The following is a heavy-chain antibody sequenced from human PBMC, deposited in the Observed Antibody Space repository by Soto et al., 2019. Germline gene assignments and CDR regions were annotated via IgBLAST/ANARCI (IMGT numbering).Heavy chain of an antibody. Sequence: TSETLSLTCTVSGGSISSYYWSWFRQPPGQGLEWVGYVYYTGTTTYNPSLKSRATVSLDTSKNQFSLNLRSVTAADTAVYYCARLGGYYQAFDRWGQGTLVTVSS. CDR1: GGSISSYY. J-gene: IGHJ4*01. V-gene: IGHV4-59*08. CDR3: ARLGGYYQAFDR. D-gene: IGHD3-22*01. CDR2: VYYTGTT.